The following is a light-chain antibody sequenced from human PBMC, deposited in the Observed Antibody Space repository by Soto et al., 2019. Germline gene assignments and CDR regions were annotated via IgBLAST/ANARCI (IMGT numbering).Light chain of an antibody. J-gene: IGLJ2*01. CDR2: EGG. CDR1: SRDVGNYNL. V-gene: IGLV2-23*01. CDR3: CSFALRSTLI. Sequence: QSALTQPASVSGSHGQSITIYCTGTSRDVGNYNLVSWYQQYPGKASKLMIYEGGKRPSVVSHRFYGSKSGNTASLTISGLQAEDDADYYCCSFALRSTLIFGGGTKVAVL.